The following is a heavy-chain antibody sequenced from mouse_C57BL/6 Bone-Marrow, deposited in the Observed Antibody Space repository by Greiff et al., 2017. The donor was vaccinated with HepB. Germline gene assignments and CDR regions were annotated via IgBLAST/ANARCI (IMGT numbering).Heavy chain of an antibody. CDR2: IDPEDGDT. V-gene: IGHV14-1*01. D-gene: IGHD2-4*01. J-gene: IGHJ2*01. CDR1: GFNIKDYY. CDR3: ASYDYDYFDY. Sequence: EVKLMESGAELVRPGASVKLSCTASGFNIKDYYMHWVKQRPEQGLEWIGRIDPEDGDTEYAPKFQGKATMTVDKSSSTAYMQLKSLTSEDSAVYYCASYDYDYFDYWGQGTTLTVSS.